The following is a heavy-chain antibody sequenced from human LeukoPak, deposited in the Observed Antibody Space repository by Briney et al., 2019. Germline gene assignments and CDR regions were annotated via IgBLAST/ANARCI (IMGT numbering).Heavy chain of an antibody. CDR3: ARVRSGGYFHFDY. CDR1: GYSISSGYF. CDR2: FYHSGST. J-gene: IGHJ4*02. Sequence: SETLSLTCSVSGYSISSGYFWGWIRRPPGKGLDWIGTFYHSGSTYYNPSLKSRVTISVDTSKNQFSLKLSSVTAADTAVYYCARVRSGGYFHFDYWGQGTLVTVSS. V-gene: IGHV4-38-2*02. D-gene: IGHD1-26*01.